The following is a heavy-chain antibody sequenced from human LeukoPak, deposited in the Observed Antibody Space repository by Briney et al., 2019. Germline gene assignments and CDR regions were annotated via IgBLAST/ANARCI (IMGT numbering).Heavy chain of an antibody. D-gene: IGHD6-19*01. V-gene: IGHV3-43*02. CDR3: ARDARYSSGWYCGMDV. J-gene: IGHJ6*02. Sequence: GGSLRLSCAASGFNFDDYVMHWVRLPSGKGLEWVSLISGDGRGIHYADSVEGRFTISRDNAKNSLYLKMNRLRAEDTAVYYCARDARYSSGWYCGMDVWGQGTTVTVSS. CDR1: GFNFDDYV. CDR2: ISGDGRGI.